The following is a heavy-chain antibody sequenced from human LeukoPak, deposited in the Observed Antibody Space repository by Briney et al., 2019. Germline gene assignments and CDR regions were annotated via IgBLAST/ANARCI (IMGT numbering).Heavy chain of an antibody. Sequence: PSETLSLTCAVSGYSISSGYYWGWIRQPPGKGLEWIGSIYHTGNTYYNPSLKSPVAMSVDTSKNQFSLKLSSVTAADTAVYYCARLPYDWNYWFDPWGQGTLFTVSS. CDR3: ARLPYDWNYWFDP. J-gene: IGHJ5*02. V-gene: IGHV4-38-2*01. CDR1: GYSISSGYY. D-gene: IGHD1-7*01. CDR2: IYHTGNT.